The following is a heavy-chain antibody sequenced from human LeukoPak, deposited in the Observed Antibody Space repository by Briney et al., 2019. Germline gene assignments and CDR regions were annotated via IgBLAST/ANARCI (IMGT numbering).Heavy chain of an antibody. CDR3: ARGYFDWSFDY. J-gene: IGHJ4*02. CDR1: GGSISSSSYY. V-gene: IGHV4-39*07. CDR2: IYYSGST. Sequence: SETLSLTCTVSGGSISSSSYYWGWIRQPPGKGLEWIGSIYYSGSTYYNPSLKSRVTISVDTSKNQFSLKLSSVTAADTAVYYCARGYFDWSFDYWGQGTLVTVSS. D-gene: IGHD3-9*01.